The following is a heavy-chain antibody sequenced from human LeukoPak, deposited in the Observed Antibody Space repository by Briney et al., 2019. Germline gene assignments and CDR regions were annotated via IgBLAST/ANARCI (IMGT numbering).Heavy chain of an antibody. V-gene: IGHV1-46*01. CDR1: GYTFTSYY. D-gene: IGHD6-19*01. Sequence: ASVKVSCKASGYTFTSYYMHWVRQAPGQGLEWMGIINPSGGSTSYAQKFQGRVTMTRDTSTSTVYIELSSLRSEDTAVYYCARDHSAVAGSNHWFDPWGQGTLVSVSS. CDR2: INPSGGST. CDR3: ARDHSAVAGSNHWFDP. J-gene: IGHJ5*02.